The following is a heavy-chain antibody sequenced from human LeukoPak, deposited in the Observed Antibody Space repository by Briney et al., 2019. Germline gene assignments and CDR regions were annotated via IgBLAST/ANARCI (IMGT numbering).Heavy chain of an antibody. Sequence: PGGSLRLSCAPSGFTFSTAWMTWVRQAPGKGLEWLGNINQGGSVTNYVDSVKGRFSISRDNAKNTMYLQMSSLRVEDTAVYYCARDHHYGALGEWGERTLVTVSS. CDR2: INQGGSVT. D-gene: IGHD4-17*01. CDR3: ARDHHYGALGE. V-gene: IGHV3-7*01. CDR1: GFTFSTAW. J-gene: IGHJ4*02.